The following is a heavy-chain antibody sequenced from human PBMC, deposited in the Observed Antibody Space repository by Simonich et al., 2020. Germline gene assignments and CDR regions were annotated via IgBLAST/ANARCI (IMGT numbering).Heavy chain of an antibody. J-gene: IGHJ3*02. V-gene: IGHV1-2*02. Sequence: QVQLVQSGAEVKKPGASVKVSCKASGYTFTGYYMHWVRQAPGQGLEWMGWINPNSGGTNEAQKFQGRVTMTRETSISTAYMELSRLRSDDTAVYYCARNGLVGILKAFDIWGQGTMVTVSS. CDR3: ARNGLVGILKAFDI. CDR2: INPNSGGT. D-gene: IGHD2-21*01. CDR1: GYTFTGYY.